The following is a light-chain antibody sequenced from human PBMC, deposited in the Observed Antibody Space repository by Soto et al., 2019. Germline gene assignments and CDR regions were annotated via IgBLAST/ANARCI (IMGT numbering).Light chain of an antibody. J-gene: IGKJ1*01. V-gene: IGKV1-5*03. Sequence: DIQMAQSPSTLSASVGDRVTITCRASQTISSWLAWYQLKPGKAPELLIHTASRLHTGVPSRFSGSGSGTEFTLTISSLQPDDFATYYCQQYSTYSRTFGQGTKVDIK. CDR2: TAS. CDR1: QTISSW. CDR3: QQYSTYSRT.